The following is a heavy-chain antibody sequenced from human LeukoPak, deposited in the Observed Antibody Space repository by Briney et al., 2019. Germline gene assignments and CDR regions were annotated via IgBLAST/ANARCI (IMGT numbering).Heavy chain of an antibody. CDR2: ISSSSYI. CDR1: GFTFSSYS. V-gene: IGHV3-21*01. D-gene: IGHD1-26*01. J-gene: IGHJ4*02. CDR3: ARDDGSMWYSGSYYDY. Sequence: GGSLRLSCAASGFTFSSYSMNWVRQAPGKGLEWVSSISSSSYIYYADSVEGRFTISRDNAKNSLYLQMNSLRAEDTAVYYCARDDGSMWYSGSYYDYWGQGTLVTVSS.